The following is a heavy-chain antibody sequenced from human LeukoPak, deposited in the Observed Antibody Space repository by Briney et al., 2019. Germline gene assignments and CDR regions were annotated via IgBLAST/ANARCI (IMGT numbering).Heavy chain of an antibody. D-gene: IGHD3-3*01. V-gene: IGHV1-2*02. Sequence: ASVKVSCKASGYTFTSYYMHWVRQAPGQGLEWMGIINPNSGGTNYAQKFQGRVTMTRDTSISTAYMELSRLRSDDTAVYYCARGFLEWLSLFYFDYWGQGTLVTVSS. CDR1: GYTFTSYY. J-gene: IGHJ4*02. CDR2: INPNSGGT. CDR3: ARGFLEWLSLFYFDY.